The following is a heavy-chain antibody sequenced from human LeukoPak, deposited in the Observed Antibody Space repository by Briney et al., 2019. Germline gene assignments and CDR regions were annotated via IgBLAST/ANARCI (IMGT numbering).Heavy chain of an antibody. Sequence: ASVKVSCKASGGTFSSYAISWVRQAPGRGLEWMGGIIPIFGTANYAQKFQGRVTITADKSTSTAYMELSSLRSEDTAVYYCAREPAVIVAGAFDIWGQGTMVTVSS. CDR2: IIPIFGTA. CDR1: GGTFSSYA. D-gene: IGHD2-21*01. CDR3: AREPAVIVAGAFDI. J-gene: IGHJ3*02. V-gene: IGHV1-69*06.